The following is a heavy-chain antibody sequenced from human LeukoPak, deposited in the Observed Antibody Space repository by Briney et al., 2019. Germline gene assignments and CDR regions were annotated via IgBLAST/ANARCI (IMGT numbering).Heavy chain of an antibody. CDR2: INAGNGNT. J-gene: IGHJ4*02. V-gene: IGHV1-3*01. Sequence: GASVKVSCKASGYTFTSYAMHWVRQAPGRRLEWMGWINAGNGNTKYSQKFQGRVTITRDTSASTAYMELSSLRSEDTAVYYCARPRGLGSGWPIDYWGQGTLVTVSS. D-gene: IGHD6-19*01. CDR3: ARPRGLGSGWPIDY. CDR1: GYTFTSYA.